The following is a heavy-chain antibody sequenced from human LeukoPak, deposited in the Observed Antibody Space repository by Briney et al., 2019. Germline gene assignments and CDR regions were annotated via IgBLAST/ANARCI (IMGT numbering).Heavy chain of an antibody. Sequence: GGSLRLSCAASGFTFDDYAMHWVRQAPGKGLECVSGISWNSGSIGYADSVKGRFTISRDNAKNSLYLQMNSLRAEDTALYYCAKDKYSSGWYGYFDYWGQGTLVTVSS. V-gene: IGHV3-9*01. D-gene: IGHD6-19*01. J-gene: IGHJ4*02. CDR1: GFTFDDYA. CDR2: ISWNSGSI. CDR3: AKDKYSSGWYGYFDY.